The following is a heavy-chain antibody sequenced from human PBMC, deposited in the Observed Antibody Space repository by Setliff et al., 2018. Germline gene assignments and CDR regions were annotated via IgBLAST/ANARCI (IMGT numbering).Heavy chain of an antibody. CDR3: TTNYWGNDAFDI. V-gene: IGHV3-15*05. J-gene: IGHJ3*02. CDR2: IKNKNSGETT. D-gene: IGHD7-27*01. CDR1: GFIFTNVW. Sequence: GGSLRLSCAASGFIFTNVWMSWVRQAPGKGLEWVGRIKNKNSGETTDYATPVKGRFTISRDDSRNTLYLQLNSLKTEDTAVYYCTTNYWGNDAFDIWGQGTMVTVSS.